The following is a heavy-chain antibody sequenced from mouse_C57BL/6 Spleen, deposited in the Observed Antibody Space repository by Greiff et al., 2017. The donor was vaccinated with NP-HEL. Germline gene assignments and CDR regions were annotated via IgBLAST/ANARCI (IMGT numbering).Heavy chain of an antibody. J-gene: IGHJ2*01. D-gene: IGHD4-1*01. CDR1: GYAFSSSW. V-gene: IGHV1-82*01. Sequence: QVQLKQSGPELVKPGASVKISCKASGYAFSSSWMNWVKQRPGKGLEWIGRIYPGDGDTNYNGKFKGKATLTADKSSSTAYMQLSSLTSADSAVYFCARNWVFDYWGQGTTLTVSS. CDR3: ARNWVFDY. CDR2: IYPGDGDT.